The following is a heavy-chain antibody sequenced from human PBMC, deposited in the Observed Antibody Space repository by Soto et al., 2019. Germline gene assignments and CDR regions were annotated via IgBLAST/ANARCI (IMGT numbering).Heavy chain of an antibody. Sequence: GSGPTLVNPTQTLTLTCTFSGFSLSTSGVGVGWIRQPPGKALEWLALIYWDDDKRYSPSLKSRLTITKDTSKNQVVLTMTNMESLDSATYYCAHYSSDSYYFDYWGQGTLVTVSS. CDR3: AHYSSDSYYFDY. D-gene: IGHD3-22*01. V-gene: IGHV2-5*02. J-gene: IGHJ4*02. CDR2: IYWDDDK. CDR1: GFSLSTSGVG.